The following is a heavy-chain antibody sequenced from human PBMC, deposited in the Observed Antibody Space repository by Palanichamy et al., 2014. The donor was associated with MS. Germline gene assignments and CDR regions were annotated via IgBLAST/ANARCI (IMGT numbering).Heavy chain of an antibody. D-gene: IGHD6-19*01. J-gene: IGHJ4*02. CDR1: GFTFSSYS. V-gene: IGHV3-48*02. CDR3: ARDSLAVGLLFDY. CDR2: ISSSSSII. Sequence: EVQLVEVWGRRWYSLGGPVRLSCAASGFTFSSYSMNWVRQAPGKGLEWVSYISSSSSIIYYADSVKCRFTISRDNAKNSLYLQMNSLRDEDTAVYYCARDSLAVGLLFDYWGQGTLVTVSS.